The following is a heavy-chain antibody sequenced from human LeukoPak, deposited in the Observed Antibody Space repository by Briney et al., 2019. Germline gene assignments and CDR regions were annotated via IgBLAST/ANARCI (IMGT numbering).Heavy chain of an antibody. CDR2: IYYSGST. D-gene: IGHD1-14*01. J-gene: IGHJ3*02. V-gene: IGHV4-59*01. CDR1: GGSISSYY. Sequence: PSETLSLTCTVSGGSISSYYWSWIRQPPGKGLEWIGYIYYSGSTNYNPSLKSRVTISVDTSKNQFSLKLSSVTAADTAVYYCARATVPRGPFDIWGQGTMVTVSS. CDR3: ARATVPRGPFDI.